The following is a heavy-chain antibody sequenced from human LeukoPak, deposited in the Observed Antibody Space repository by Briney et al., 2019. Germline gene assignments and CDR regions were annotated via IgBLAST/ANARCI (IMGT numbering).Heavy chain of an antibody. CDR1: GFTFSSYA. CDR2: ISYDGSNK. Sequence: GGSLRLSCAASGFTFSSYAMHWVRQAPGKGLEWVAVISYDGSNKYYADSVKGRFTISRDNSKNTLYLQMNSLRAEDTAVYYCARDSGLFPPHDAFDIWGQGTMVTGSS. V-gene: IGHV3-30*04. J-gene: IGHJ3*02. CDR3: ARDSGLFPPHDAFDI. D-gene: IGHD3-10*01.